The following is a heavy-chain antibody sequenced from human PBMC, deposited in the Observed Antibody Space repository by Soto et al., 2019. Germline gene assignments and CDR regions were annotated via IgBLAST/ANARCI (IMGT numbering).Heavy chain of an antibody. CDR1: GFTFGDYG. CDR2: IRSKAYGGTT. Sequence: GGSLRLSCTASGFTFGDYGMSWVRQAPGKGLEWVGFIRSKAYGGTTEYAASVKGRFTISRDDSKSIAYLQMNSLKTEDTAVYYCTRDVMVRGVITFYYYGMDVWGQGTTVTV. J-gene: IGHJ6*02. V-gene: IGHV3-49*04. D-gene: IGHD3-10*01. CDR3: TRDVMVRGVITFYYYGMDV.